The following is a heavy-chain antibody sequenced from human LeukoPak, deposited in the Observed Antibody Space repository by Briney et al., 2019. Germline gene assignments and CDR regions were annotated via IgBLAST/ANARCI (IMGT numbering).Heavy chain of an antibody. J-gene: IGHJ5*02. CDR2: IKQDGSEK. D-gene: IGHD5-12*01. CDR3: AKVAWLRFSPAPDWFDP. Sequence: GGSLRLSCAASGFTFSSYWMSWVRQAPGKGLEWVANIKQDGSEKYYVDSVKGRFTISRDNAKNSLYLQMNSLRAEDTAVYYCAKVAWLRFSPAPDWFDPWGQGTLVTVSS. V-gene: IGHV3-7*03. CDR1: GFTFSSYW.